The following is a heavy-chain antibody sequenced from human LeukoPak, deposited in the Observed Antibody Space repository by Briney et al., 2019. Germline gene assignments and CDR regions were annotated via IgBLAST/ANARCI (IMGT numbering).Heavy chain of an antibody. V-gene: IGHV5-51*01. D-gene: IGHD5-24*01. CDR1: GYSFSSYW. Sequence: PGESLKISCKGSGYSFSSYWIGWVRPLPGKGLEWMGTIYPGDSDTRYSPSFQGQVTISADKSISTAYLQWNSLKASDTAIIYCARTKDGYNRQFDYWGQGTLVSVSS. J-gene: IGHJ4*02. CDR2: IYPGDSDT. CDR3: ARTKDGYNRQFDY.